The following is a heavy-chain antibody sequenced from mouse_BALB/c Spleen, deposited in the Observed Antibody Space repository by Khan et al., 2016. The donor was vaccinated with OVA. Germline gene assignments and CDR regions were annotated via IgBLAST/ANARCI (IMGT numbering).Heavy chain of an antibody. CDR2: TNPTNGRT. D-gene: IGHD1-1*01. Sequence: QVQLQQPGAELLKAGASVKMSCKASGYTFTSYWMHWVKQRLGQGLEWFAETNPTNGRTYYNEKFKSKATLTVDKSSSTAYMLLSGPTFEDSAVDDCARIKKIVATYFDYWGQGTTLTVSS. CDR3: ARIKKIVATYFDY. CDR1: GYTFTSYW. J-gene: IGHJ2*01. V-gene: IGHV1S81*02.